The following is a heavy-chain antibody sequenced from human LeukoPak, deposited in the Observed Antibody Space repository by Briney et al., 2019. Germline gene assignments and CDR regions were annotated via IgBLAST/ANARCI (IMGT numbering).Heavy chain of an antibody. CDR2: INHSGST. J-gene: IGHJ4*02. CDR1: GGSIRSSYYY. V-gene: IGHV4-39*07. D-gene: IGHD3-16*01. Sequence: PSETLSLTCTVSGGSIRSSYYYWSWIRQPPGKGLEWIGEINHSGSTNYNPSLKSRVTISVDTSKNQFSLKLSSVTAADTAVYYCARVWDGTYYFDYWGQGTLVTVSS. CDR3: ARVWDGTYYFDY.